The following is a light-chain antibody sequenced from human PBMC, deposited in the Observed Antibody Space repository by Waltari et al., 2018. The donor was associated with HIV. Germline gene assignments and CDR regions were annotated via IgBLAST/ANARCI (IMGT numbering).Light chain of an antibody. V-gene: IGLV1-47*01. Sequence: QSVLTQPPSASGTPGQRVTISCSGSSSNIGSNYVYWYQQLPGTAPKLLIYRNNPRPSGVPDRFSGSKSGTSASLAISGLRSEDEADYYCVAWDDSLSGWVFGGGTKLTVL. CDR1: SSNIGSNY. J-gene: IGLJ3*02. CDR3: VAWDDSLSGWV. CDR2: RNN.